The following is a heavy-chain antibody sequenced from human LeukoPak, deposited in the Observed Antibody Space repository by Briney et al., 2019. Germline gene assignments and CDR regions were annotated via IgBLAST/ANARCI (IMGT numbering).Heavy chain of an antibody. CDR3: ASQWLGQIDY. Sequence: SETLSLTCTVSGGSISSSGYYWGWIRQPPGKGLEWIGSIYYSGSTYYNPSLKSRVTISVDASKNQFSLKLSSVTAADTAVYYCASQWLGQIDYWGQGTLVTVSS. V-gene: IGHV4-39*07. J-gene: IGHJ4*02. D-gene: IGHD6-19*01. CDR1: GGSISSSGYY. CDR2: IYYSGST.